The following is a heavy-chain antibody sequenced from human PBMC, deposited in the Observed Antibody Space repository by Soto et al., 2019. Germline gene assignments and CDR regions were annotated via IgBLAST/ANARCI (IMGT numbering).Heavy chain of an antibody. CDR2: IHYRGST. CDR3: ARVAWRHYYYGMDV. J-gene: IGHJ6*02. Sequence: PSETLSLTCTVSGGSISSGDYYWSWIRQPPGKALEWIGHIHYRGSTYYNPSLKSRLSMSVDTSKSQVSLKLSSVTAVDTALYYCARVAWRHYYYGMDVWGQGNPGHRLL. CDR1: GGSISSGDYY. V-gene: IGHV4-30-4*01. D-gene: IGHD1-1*01.